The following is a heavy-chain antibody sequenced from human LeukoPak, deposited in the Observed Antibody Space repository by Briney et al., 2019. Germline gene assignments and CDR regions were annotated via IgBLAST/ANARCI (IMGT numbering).Heavy chain of an antibody. Sequence: ASVKVSCKASGYTFINYAITWVRQAPGQGPEGMGWISAYNGNTNYAQNLQGRVTMTTNTSTSTAYMELRSLSSDDTAVYYCARVYNSFGLLYWGQGTLVTASS. V-gene: IGHV1-18*01. CDR3: ARVYNSFGLLY. D-gene: IGHD5-18*01. CDR1: GYTFINYA. CDR2: ISAYNGNT. J-gene: IGHJ4*02.